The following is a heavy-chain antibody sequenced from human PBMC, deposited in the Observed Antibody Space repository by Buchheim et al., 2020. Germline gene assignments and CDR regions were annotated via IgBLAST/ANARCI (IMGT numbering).Heavy chain of an antibody. V-gene: IGHV4-34*01. CDR2: INHSGGT. D-gene: IGHD2-15*01. CDR1: GGSFSGYY. CDR3: ARTNPPYCSGGSCYSDY. Sequence: QVQLQQWGAGLLKPSETLSLTCAVYGGSFSGYYWSWIRQPPGTGLEWIGEINHSGGTNYNPSLKSRVTISVDTSKNQFSLKLSSVTAADTAVYYCARTNPPYCSGGSCYSDYWGQGTL. J-gene: IGHJ4*02.